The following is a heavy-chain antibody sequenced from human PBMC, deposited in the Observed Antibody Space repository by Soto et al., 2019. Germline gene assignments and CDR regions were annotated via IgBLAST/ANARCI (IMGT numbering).Heavy chain of an antibody. Sequence: GKTSETLSLTCTVSGGSISSYYWSWIRQPPGKGLEWIGYIYYSGSTNYNPSLKSRVTISVDTSKNQFSLKLSSVTAADTAVYYCARASPGGAFDIWGQGTMVTVS. CDR1: GGSISSYY. J-gene: IGHJ3*02. CDR3: ARASPGGAFDI. CDR2: IYYSGST. V-gene: IGHV4-59*01. D-gene: IGHD3-10*01.